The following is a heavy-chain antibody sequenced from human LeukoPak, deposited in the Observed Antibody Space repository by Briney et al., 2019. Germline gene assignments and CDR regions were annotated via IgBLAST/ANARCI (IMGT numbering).Heavy chain of an antibody. V-gene: IGHV4-59*12. Sequence: SETLSLTCTVSGGSISSYYWSWIRQPPGKGLEWIGYIYYSGSTNYNPSLKSRVTISVDTSKNQFSLKLSSVTAADTAVYYCARASCSSTSCYVKGGDYFDYWGQGTLVTVSS. CDR1: GGSISSYY. CDR2: IYYSGST. J-gene: IGHJ4*02. CDR3: ARASCSSTSCYVKGGDYFDY. D-gene: IGHD2-2*01.